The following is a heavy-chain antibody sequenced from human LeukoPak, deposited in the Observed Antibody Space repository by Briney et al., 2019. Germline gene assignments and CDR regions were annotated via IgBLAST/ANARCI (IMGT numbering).Heavy chain of an antibody. CDR3: NLIAAAGTSFDY. D-gene: IGHD6-13*01. V-gene: IGHV1-2*02. CDR1: GYSFTGYY. Sequence: AASVNLSCNASGYSFTGYYMHWVRQAPGPGVEWMGWINPNSGGTTYAQKFQGRVTMTRDTSISTAYMELSRLRSDDTAVYCCNLIAAAGTSFDYWGQGTLVTVSS. CDR2: INPNSGGT. J-gene: IGHJ4*02.